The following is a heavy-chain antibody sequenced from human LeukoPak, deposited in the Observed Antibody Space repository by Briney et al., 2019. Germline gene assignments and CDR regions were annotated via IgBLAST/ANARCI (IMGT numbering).Heavy chain of an antibody. Sequence: ASVKVSCKASGYSSTNYGISWVRQAPGQGLEWVAWISADNGNTNYAQKVQGRVTMTTDTSTSTVYMELRSLRYDDTAVYYCARDCTSTTCYVRAFDHWGQGTLVTVSS. CDR3: ARDCTSTTCYVRAFDH. D-gene: IGHD2-2*01. J-gene: IGHJ4*02. CDR2: ISADNGNT. V-gene: IGHV1-18*01. CDR1: GYSSTNYG.